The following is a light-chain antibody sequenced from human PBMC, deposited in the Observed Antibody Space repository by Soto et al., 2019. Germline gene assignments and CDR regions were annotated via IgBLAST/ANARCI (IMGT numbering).Light chain of an antibody. J-gene: IGKJ4*01. Sequence: EMVFTQSPSTLSLSPGERATLSCRASQSVSIYLAWYQQKPGQAPRLLIYGASNRATGIPARFSGSGSGTDFTLTISSLEPEDSAVYYCLQRSNWLTFGGGTNVDIK. V-gene: IGKV3-11*01. CDR1: QSVSIY. CDR2: GAS. CDR3: LQRSNWLT.